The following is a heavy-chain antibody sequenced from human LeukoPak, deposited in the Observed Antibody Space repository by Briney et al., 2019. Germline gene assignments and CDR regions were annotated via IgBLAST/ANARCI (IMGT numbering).Heavy chain of an antibody. CDR2: ISSSGSTI. CDR1: GFTFSSYE. J-gene: IGHJ4*02. Sequence: PGGSLRLSCAASGFTFSSYEMNWVRQAPGKGLEWVSYISSSGSTIYYADSVKGRFTISRDNAKNSLYLQMNSPRAEDTAVYYCARGPRIAVAGTSVFDYWGQGTLVTVSS. V-gene: IGHV3-48*03. D-gene: IGHD6-19*01. CDR3: ARGPRIAVAGTSVFDY.